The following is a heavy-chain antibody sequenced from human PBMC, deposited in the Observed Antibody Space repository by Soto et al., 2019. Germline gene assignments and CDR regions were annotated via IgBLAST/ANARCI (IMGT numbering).Heavy chain of an antibody. CDR3: AKDRVTVVGYDAFDI. J-gene: IGHJ3*02. CDR2: IRWNSGSI. CDR1: GFTFDDYA. D-gene: IGHD6-19*01. Sequence: PGGSLRLSCAASGFTFDDYAMHWVRQAPGKGLEWVSGIRWNSGSIGYADSVKGRFIISRDNAKNSLYLQMNSLRAEDTAVYYCAKDRVTVVGYDAFDIWGQGTMVTVSS. V-gene: IGHV3-9*01.